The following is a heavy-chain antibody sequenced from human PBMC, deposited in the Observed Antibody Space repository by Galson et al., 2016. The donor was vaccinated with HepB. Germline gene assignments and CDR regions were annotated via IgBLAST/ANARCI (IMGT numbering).Heavy chain of an antibody. D-gene: IGHD3-9*01. J-gene: IGHJ4*02. CDR1: GFTFNVYG. CDR3: AKGDYDVLRYSDH. CDR2: ISHDGSNS. Sequence: SLRLSCAASGFTFNVYGMHWVRQAPGKGLEWVASISHDGSNSYHVDSVKGRFTISRDNFKSTLYLEMNSQRGEETAIYYCAKGDYDVLRYSDHWGQGTLVTVSS. V-gene: IGHV3-30*18.